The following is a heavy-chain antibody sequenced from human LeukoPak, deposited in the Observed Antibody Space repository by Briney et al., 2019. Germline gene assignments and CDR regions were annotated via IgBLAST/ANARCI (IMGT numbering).Heavy chain of an antibody. CDR2: INPNSGGT. D-gene: IGHD2-2*02. CDR1: GYTFTGYY. CDR3: ARDIVVVPAAIKGDLDY. J-gene: IGHJ4*02. Sequence: GASVKVSCKASGYTFTGYYMHWVRQAPGQGLEWMGWINPNSGGTNYAQKFQGRVTMTRDTSISTAYMELSRLRSDDTAVYYCARDIVVVPAAIKGDLDYWGQGTLVTVSS. V-gene: IGHV1-2*02.